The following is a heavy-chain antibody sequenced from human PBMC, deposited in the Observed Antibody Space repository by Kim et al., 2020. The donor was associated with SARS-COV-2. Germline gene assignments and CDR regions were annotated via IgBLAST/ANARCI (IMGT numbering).Heavy chain of an antibody. Sequence: SETLSLTCTVSGGSISSYYWSWIRQPPGKGLEWIGYIYYSGSTNYNSSLKSRVTISVDTSKNQFSLKLSSVTAADTAVYYCASGLGDTYYEFWSGYPPYYFDCWGEGSLVTVSS. D-gene: IGHD3-3*01. V-gene: IGHV4-59*01. CDR2: IYYSGST. J-gene: IGHJ4*02. CDR3: ASGLGDTYYEFWSGYPPYYFDC. CDR1: GGSISSYY.